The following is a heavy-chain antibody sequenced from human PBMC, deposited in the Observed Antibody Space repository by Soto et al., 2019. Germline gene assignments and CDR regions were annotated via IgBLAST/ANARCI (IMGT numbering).Heavy chain of an antibody. CDR3: ATWAGQVRGFGGPFDY. Sequence: RASVKVSCKAFGYTFSNHGVSWVRRAPGQGLEWMGWISGYNGDTTYAQSLQGRVTMTTDTSTNTAYMELRSLRSDDTAVYYCATWAGQVRGFGGPFDYWGQGTLVTVSS. D-gene: IGHD2-15*01. CDR1: GYTFSNHG. J-gene: IGHJ4*02. CDR2: ISGYNGDT. V-gene: IGHV1-18*04.